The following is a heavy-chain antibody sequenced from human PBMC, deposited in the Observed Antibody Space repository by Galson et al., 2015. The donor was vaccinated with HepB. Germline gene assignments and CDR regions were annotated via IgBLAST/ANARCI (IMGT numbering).Heavy chain of an antibody. D-gene: IGHD6-19*01. J-gene: IGHJ4*02. V-gene: IGHV3-23*01. CDR3: AKGSSGWHQGNSELDY. CDR2: ISGSGGST. Sequence: LRLSCAASGFTFSSYAMSWVRQAPGKGLEWVSAISGSGGSTYYADSVKGRFTISRDNSKNTLYLQMNSLRAEDTAVYYCAKGSSGWHQGNSELDYWGQGTLVTVSS. CDR1: GFTFSSYA.